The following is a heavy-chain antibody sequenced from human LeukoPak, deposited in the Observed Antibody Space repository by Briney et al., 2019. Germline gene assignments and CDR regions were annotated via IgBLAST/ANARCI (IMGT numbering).Heavy chain of an antibody. V-gene: IGHV3-21*01. D-gene: IGHD6-6*01. CDR1: GFTFSSYE. J-gene: IGHJ4*02. CDR3: ATHHKYSTPG. Sequence: GGSLRLSCAASGFTFSSYEMNWVRQAPGKGLEWVSSISSSSSYIYYADSVKGRFTISRDNAKNSLYLQMNSLRAEDTAVYYCATHHKYSTPGWGQGTLVTVSS. CDR2: ISSSSSYI.